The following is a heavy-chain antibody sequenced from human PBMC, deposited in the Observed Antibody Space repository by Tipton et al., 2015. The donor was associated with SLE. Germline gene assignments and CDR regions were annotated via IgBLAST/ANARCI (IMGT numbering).Heavy chain of an antibody. CDR2: ITHSGGT. CDR1: GGSFSGNY. V-gene: IGHV4-34*01. Sequence: TLSLTCAVFGGSFSGNYWIWIRQPPGKGLEWIGEITHSGGTNVNPSLESRVTVSKDTSKNQFSLRLSSVTAADTAVYYCATYGAFVYMDVWGKGTTVTVSS. D-gene: IGHD4-17*01. J-gene: IGHJ6*03. CDR3: ATYGAFVYMDV.